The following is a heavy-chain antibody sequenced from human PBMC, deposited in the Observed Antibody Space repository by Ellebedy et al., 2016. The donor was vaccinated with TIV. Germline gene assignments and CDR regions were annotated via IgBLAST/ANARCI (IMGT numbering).Heavy chain of an antibody. CDR2: ISSSSSYI. CDR3: AKNVIRKRVAGLNDY. CDR1: GSTFSSYS. J-gene: IGHJ4*02. Sequence: GESLKISXAASGSTFSSYSMNWVRLAPGKGLEWVSSISSSSSYIYYADSVKGRFTISRDNAKNSLYLQMNSLRAEDTAVYYCAKNVIRKRVAGLNDYWGQGTLVIVSS. V-gene: IGHV3-21*01. D-gene: IGHD6-19*01.